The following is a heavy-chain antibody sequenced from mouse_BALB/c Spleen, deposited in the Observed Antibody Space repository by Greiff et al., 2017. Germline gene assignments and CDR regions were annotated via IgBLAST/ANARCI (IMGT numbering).Heavy chain of an antibody. CDR2: ISYSGST. D-gene: IGHD2-3*01. CDR1: GYSITSDYA. Sequence: EVKLVESGPGLVKPSQSLSLTCTVTGYSITSDYAWNWIRQFPGNKLEWMGYISYSGSTSYNPSLKSRISITRDTSKNQFFLQLNSVTTEDTATYYCARSDGYPFAYWGQGTLVTVSA. J-gene: IGHJ3*01. CDR3: ARSDGYPFAY. V-gene: IGHV3-2*02.